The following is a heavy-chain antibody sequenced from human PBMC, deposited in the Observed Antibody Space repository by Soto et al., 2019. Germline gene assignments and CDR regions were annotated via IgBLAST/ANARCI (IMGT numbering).Heavy chain of an antibody. CDR2: IYYSGST. Sequence: SETLSLTCTVSGGSISSYCWIWIRQPPGKGLEWIGYIYYSGSTNYNPSLKSRVTISVDTSKNQFSLKLSSVTAADTAVYYCARVVRPIVGATNYFDYWGQGTLVTVSS. J-gene: IGHJ4*02. CDR3: ARVVRPIVGATNYFDY. V-gene: IGHV4-59*01. D-gene: IGHD1-26*01. CDR1: GGSISSYC.